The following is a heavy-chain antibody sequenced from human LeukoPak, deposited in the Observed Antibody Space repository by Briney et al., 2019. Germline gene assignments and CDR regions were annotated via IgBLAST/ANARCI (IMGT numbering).Heavy chain of an antibody. CDR1: GYTFSAYG. D-gene: IGHD3-10*01. Sequence: GASVKVSCKASGYTFSAYGISWVRQAPGQGLEWMGWISAYNGNTNYAQKLQGRVTMTTDTSTSTAYMELRSLRSDDTAVYYCARDDYYGSGSYPPEYYGMDVWGQGTTVTVSS. J-gene: IGHJ6*02. CDR2: ISAYNGNT. V-gene: IGHV1-18*01. CDR3: ARDDYYGSGSYPPEYYGMDV.